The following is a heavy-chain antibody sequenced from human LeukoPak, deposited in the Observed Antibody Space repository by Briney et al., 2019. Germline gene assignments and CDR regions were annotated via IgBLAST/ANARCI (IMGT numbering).Heavy chain of an antibody. D-gene: IGHD6-19*01. CDR3: ARPGDSSGWYGGSDY. CDR1: GGSISSSSYY. V-gene: IGHV4-39*01. Sequence: SETLSLTCTVSGGSISSSSYYWGWIRQPPGKGLEWIGSIYYSGSTCYNPSLKSRVTISVDTSKNQFSLKLSSVTAADTAVYYCARPGDSSGWYGGSDYWGQGTLVTVSS. J-gene: IGHJ4*02. CDR2: IYYSGST.